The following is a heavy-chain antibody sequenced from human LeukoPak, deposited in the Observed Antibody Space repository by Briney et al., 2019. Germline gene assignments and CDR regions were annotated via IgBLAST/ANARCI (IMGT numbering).Heavy chain of an antibody. J-gene: IGHJ4*02. Sequence: GGSLRLSCAASGFTFSSYWMHWVRQAPGKGLVWVSHINTDGSSTTYADSVKGRFTISRDNSKNTLYLQMNSLRAEDTAVYYCARGELGATTDDYWGQGTLVTVSS. CDR1: GFTFSSYW. D-gene: IGHD1-26*01. CDR2: INTDGSST. V-gene: IGHV3-74*01. CDR3: ARGELGATTDDY.